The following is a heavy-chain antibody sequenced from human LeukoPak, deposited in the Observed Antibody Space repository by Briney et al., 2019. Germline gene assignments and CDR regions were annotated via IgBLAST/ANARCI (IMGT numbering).Heavy chain of an antibody. CDR1: GYTFTGYY. CDR2: IKPNSGGT. V-gene: IGHV1-2*02. J-gene: IGHJ4*02. CDR3: LSDRVSCWGTRFDY. Sequence: ASVKVSCKPSGYTFTGYYMHWVRQAPGQGLEWMGWIKPNSGGTNYAQKFQGRVTMTRDTSISTAYMELSRLRSNDAAVYYCLSDRVSCWGTRFDYWGQGTLVTVSS. D-gene: IGHD2-15*01.